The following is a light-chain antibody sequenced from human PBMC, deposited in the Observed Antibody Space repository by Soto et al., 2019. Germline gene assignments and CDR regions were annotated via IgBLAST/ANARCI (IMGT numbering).Light chain of an antibody. J-gene: IGKJ2*01. CDR3: QQYNSFPYT. CDR1: QSIDTW. V-gene: IGKV1-5*03. Sequence: DIQMTQSPSTLSASVGDRVTFTCRASQSIDTWLAWYQQKPGKAPNLLVYKASTLESGVPSSFSGSGFGTEFTLTISSLQPDDFATYYCQQYNSFPYTFGQGTRLEIK. CDR2: KAS.